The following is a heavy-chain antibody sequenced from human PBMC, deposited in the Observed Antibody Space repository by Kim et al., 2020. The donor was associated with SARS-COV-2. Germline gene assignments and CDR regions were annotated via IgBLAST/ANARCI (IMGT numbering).Heavy chain of an antibody. Sequence: SPSFQGQVTISADKSISTAYLQWSSLKASDTAMYYCARTGFGELLDAFDIWDQGTMVTVSS. V-gene: IGHV5-51*01. D-gene: IGHD3-10*01. J-gene: IGHJ3*02. CDR3: ARTGFGELLDAFDI.